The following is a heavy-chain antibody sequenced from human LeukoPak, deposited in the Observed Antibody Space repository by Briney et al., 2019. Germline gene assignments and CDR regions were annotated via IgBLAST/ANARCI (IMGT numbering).Heavy chain of an antibody. D-gene: IGHD2-2*01. V-gene: IGHV4-34*01. Sequence: SETLSLTCAVYGGSFSGYKWRWIRQPPGKGLEWIGEINHSGGPNYNPSLKSRVTISVDTLKNQISLRGSSVTAADTAVYYCARGLTEPCSSARCSRQLDYWGQGNLVTVPS. CDR3: ARGLTEPCSSARCSRQLDY. J-gene: IGHJ4*02. CDR2: INHSGGP. CDR1: GGSFSGYK.